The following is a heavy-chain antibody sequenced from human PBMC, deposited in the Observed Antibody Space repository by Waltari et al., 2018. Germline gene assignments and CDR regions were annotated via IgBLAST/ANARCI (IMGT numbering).Heavy chain of an antibody. CDR1: GGPFSSSA. J-gene: IGHJ4*02. CDR2: IIPIFGTA. CDR3: AREYSSGWYYFDY. D-gene: IGHD6-19*01. V-gene: IGHV1-69*05. Sequence: QVQPVQSGAEVKKPGSWVKVPCKASGGPFSSSAITWVRAAPGQGLEWMGGIIPIFGTANYAQKFQGRVTITTDESTSTAYMELSSLRSEDTAVYYCAREYSSGWYYFDYWGQGTLVTVSS.